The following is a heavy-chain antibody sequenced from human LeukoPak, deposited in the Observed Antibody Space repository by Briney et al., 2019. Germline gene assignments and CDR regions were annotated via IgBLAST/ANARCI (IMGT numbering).Heavy chain of an antibody. J-gene: IGHJ4*02. D-gene: IGHD4-17*01. CDR1: GFNFMNYD. CDR3: ARAYGEYSGY. Sequence: GGSLRLSCSASGFNFMNYDMHWVRQAPGKGLEWVAVISYDGSNKYYADSVKGRFTISRDNAKNSLYLQMNSLRDEDTAVYYCARAYGEYSGYWGQGTLVTVSS. V-gene: IGHV3-30*03. CDR2: ISYDGSNK.